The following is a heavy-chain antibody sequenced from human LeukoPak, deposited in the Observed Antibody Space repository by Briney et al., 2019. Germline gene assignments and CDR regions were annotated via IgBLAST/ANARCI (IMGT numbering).Heavy chain of an antibody. Sequence: GGSLRLSCAAYGFTFSSYSMNWVRQAPGKGLEWVSYISSSGSTIYYADSVKGRFTISRDNAKNSLYLQMNSLRAEDTAVYYCARDGPYSGYYFDYWGQGTLVTVSS. CDR2: ISSSGSTI. CDR3: ARDGPYSGYYFDY. D-gene: IGHD6-19*01. V-gene: IGHV3-48*04. CDR1: GFTFSSYS. J-gene: IGHJ4*02.